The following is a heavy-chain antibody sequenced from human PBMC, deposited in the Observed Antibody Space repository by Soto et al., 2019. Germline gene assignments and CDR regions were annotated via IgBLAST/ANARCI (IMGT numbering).Heavy chain of an antibody. J-gene: IGHJ6*02. CDR1: GITVSSSY. CDR3: ARESYGGFDGNFNGMDV. D-gene: IGHD5-18*01. Sequence: PGGSLRLSCELSGITVSSSYMTWVRQAPGKGLEWISVIYSGASTYYADSVKGRFTISRDKSKNMVYLQMNSLRAEDTAVYYCARESYGGFDGNFNGMDVWGQGTTVTVSS. CDR2: IYSGAST. V-gene: IGHV3-66*01.